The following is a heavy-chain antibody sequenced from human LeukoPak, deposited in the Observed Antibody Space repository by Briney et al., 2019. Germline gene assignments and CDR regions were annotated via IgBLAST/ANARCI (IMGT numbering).Heavy chain of an antibody. CDR3: AKDSRVSMVAGVTLDALDI. J-gene: IGHJ3*02. Sequence: GGSLRLSCAASGFTFSSYAMSWVRQAPGKGLEWVSAISGSGGSTYYADSVKGRFTISRDNSKNTLYLQMNSLRAEDTAVYYCAKDSRVSMVAGVTLDALDIWGQGTMVTVSS. D-gene: IGHD2-15*01. CDR2: ISGSGGST. CDR1: GFTFSSYA. V-gene: IGHV3-23*01.